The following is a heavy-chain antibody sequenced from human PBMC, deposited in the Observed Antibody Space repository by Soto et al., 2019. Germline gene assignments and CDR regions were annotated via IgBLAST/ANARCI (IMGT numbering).Heavy chain of an antibody. CDR2: ISYTGST. D-gene: IGHD3-10*01. V-gene: IGHV4-59*13. CDR3: ASVGELPVWFDP. Sequence: QVQLQESGPGLVKPSETLSLTCTVSGDSISSYYWSWIRQPPGKGLEWVGHISYTGSTIYNPSLESRATISLDTSKNQVSLSLNSVTVADTGVYYCASVGELPVWFDPWGRGTLVTVSS. CDR1: GDSISSYY. J-gene: IGHJ5*02.